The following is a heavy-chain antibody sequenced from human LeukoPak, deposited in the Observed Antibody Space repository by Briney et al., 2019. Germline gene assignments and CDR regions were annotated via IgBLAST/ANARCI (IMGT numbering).Heavy chain of an antibody. V-gene: IGHV1-8*01. Sequence: ASVKVSCKASGYTFTSYDINWVRQATGQGLEWMGWMNPNSGNTGYAQKFQGRVTMTRNTSISTAYMELSSLRSEDTAVYYCARAYSYYDFWSGLVSYGMDVWGQGTTVTASS. CDR3: ARAYSYYDFWSGLVSYGMDV. CDR1: GYTFTSYD. CDR2: MNPNSGNT. D-gene: IGHD3-3*01. J-gene: IGHJ6*02.